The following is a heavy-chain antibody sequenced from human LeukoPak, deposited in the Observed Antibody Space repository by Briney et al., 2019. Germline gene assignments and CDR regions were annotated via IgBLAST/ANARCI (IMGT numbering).Heavy chain of an antibody. Sequence: PSETLSLTCAVYGGSFSGYYWSWIRQPPGKGLEWIGSIYHSGSTYYNPSLKSRVTISVDASKNQFSLKLSSVTAADTAVYYCARDPGGYYDFWSGYLSATMDVWGKGTTVTVSS. V-gene: IGHV4-34*01. CDR3: ARDPGGYYDFWSGYLSATMDV. CDR1: GGSFSGYY. CDR2: IYHSGST. J-gene: IGHJ6*03. D-gene: IGHD3-3*01.